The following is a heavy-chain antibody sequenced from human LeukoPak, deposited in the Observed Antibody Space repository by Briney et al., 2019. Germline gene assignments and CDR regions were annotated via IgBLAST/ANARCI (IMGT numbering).Heavy chain of an antibody. Sequence: PSETLSLTCTVSGASISRYHWSWIRQPPGKGLEWIGYIYDSGSTNYNPSLESRVTISVDTSKNQFSLKLSSVTAADTAVYYCARVDPDSSSTLEVFDYWGQGTLVTVSS. CDR2: IYDSGST. CDR3: ARVDPDSSSTLEVFDY. D-gene: IGHD6-6*01. J-gene: IGHJ4*02. CDR1: GASISRYH. V-gene: IGHV4-59*01.